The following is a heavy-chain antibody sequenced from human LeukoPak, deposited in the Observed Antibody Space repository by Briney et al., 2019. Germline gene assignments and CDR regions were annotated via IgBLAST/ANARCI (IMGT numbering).Heavy chain of an antibody. V-gene: IGHV4-61*02. Sequence: SETLSLTCTVSGGSISSGSDCWGWIRQPGGKGLEWLGRIYNSGSTKYNPSLKSRVTISVDTSKNQFSLKLSSVTAADTAVYHCARDYGDYIFSFDYWGQGTLVTVSS. J-gene: IGHJ4*02. D-gene: IGHD4-17*01. CDR3: ARDYGDYIFSFDY. CDR1: GGSISSGSDC. CDR2: IYNSGST.